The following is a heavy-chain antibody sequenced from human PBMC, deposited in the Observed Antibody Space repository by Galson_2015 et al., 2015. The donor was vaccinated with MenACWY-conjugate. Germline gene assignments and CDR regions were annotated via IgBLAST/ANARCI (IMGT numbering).Heavy chain of an antibody. CDR2: IYYSGST. J-gene: IGHJ4*02. CDR3: ARSPPTTVTRDYFDY. D-gene: IGHD4-17*01. V-gene: IGHV4-39*01. CDR1: GGSISNSGYY. Sequence: LTCTVSGGSISNSGYYWGWIRQPPGKGLEWIGNIYYSGSTHYNPSLKSRVTISVDTSKNQFSLKLSSVTAADTAVYYCARSPPTTVTRDYFDYWGQGTLVTVSS.